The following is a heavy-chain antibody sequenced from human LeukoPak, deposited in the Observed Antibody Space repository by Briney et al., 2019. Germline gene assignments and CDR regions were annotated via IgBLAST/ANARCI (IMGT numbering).Heavy chain of an antibody. D-gene: IGHD3-22*01. CDR3: ARVRDYYDSSGYFDY. J-gene: IGHJ4*02. V-gene: IGHV1-69*06. CDR2: IIPMFGTT. CDR1: GYTFTSYG. Sequence: SVKVSCKASGYTFTSYGISWVRQAPGQGLEWMGGIIPMFGTTNYAQNFLGRVTVTADKSTSTAYMELSSLRSEDTAVYYCARVRDYYDSSGYFDYWGQGTLVTVSS.